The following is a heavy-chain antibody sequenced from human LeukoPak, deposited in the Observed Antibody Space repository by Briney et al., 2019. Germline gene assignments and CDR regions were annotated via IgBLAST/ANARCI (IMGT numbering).Heavy chain of an antibody. D-gene: IGHD6-13*01. Sequence: PGGSLRLSCTGSGFTFGDYAMSWVRQAPGKGLEWVGFIRSRTYGGTTEYAASVKGRFTISRDDSKNSLYLQMNSLKTEDTAVYYCVRYSSSWYYFDYWGQGTLVTVSS. CDR2: IRSRTYGGTT. V-gene: IGHV3-49*04. CDR3: VRYSSSWYYFDY. J-gene: IGHJ4*02. CDR1: GFTFGDYA.